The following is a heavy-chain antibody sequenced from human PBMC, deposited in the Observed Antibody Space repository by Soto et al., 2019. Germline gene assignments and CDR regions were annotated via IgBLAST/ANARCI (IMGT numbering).Heavy chain of an antibody. V-gene: IGHV4-39*01. J-gene: IGHJ6*03. D-gene: IGHD2-2*01. CDR2: IYYRGST. CDR1: GGSISSSSYY. Sequence: SETLSLTCTVSGGSISSSSYYWGWIRQPPGKGLEWIGSIYYRGSTYYNPSLKSRVTISVDTSKNQFSLKLSSVTAADTAVYYCARLPIVVVPAAPGPYYYYMDVWGKGTTVTVSS. CDR3: ARLPIVVVPAAPGPYYYYMDV.